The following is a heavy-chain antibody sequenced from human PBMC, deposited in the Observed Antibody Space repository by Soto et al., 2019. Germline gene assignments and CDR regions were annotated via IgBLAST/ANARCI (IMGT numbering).Heavy chain of an antibody. V-gene: IGHV1-2*02. Sequence: ASVKVSCKASGYTFTGYYIHWVRQAPGQGLEWMGWINADTGGTNYAKKFQGRVTMTRDTAVATAYMDLSRLTFDDTALYYCARDINGYDPDYWGQGTPVTVSS. J-gene: IGHJ4*02. CDR3: ARDINGYDPDY. D-gene: IGHD5-12*01. CDR2: INADTGGT. CDR1: GYTFTGYY.